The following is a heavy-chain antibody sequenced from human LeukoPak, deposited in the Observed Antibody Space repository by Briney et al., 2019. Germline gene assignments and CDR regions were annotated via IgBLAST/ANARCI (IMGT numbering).Heavy chain of an antibody. J-gene: IGHJ3*02. Sequence: ASVKVSCKTSGYTFTNYAIHWVRQAPGQRLEWVGWINSGNGNTKYSQELQGRVAITRYTSASTAYMELRSLRSDDTAVYYCARDHYYDSSGPWYDAFDIWGQGTMVTVSS. V-gene: IGHV1-3*01. CDR1: GYTFTNYA. CDR3: ARDHYYDSSGPWYDAFDI. CDR2: INSGNGNT. D-gene: IGHD3-22*01.